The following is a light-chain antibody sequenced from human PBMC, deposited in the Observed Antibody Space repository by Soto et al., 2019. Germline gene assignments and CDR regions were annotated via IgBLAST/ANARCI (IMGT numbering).Light chain of an antibody. CDR3: ISYTTGNTFV. J-gene: IGLJ1*01. CDR1: SSDIGAHNF. Sequence: QSVLTQPASVSGSPGQAITVSCSGTSSDIGAHNFVSWYQQHPGKAPKLIIYEVINRPSGVSDRFSGSKSGNTASLTISGLQSEDEADYYCISYTTGNTFVFXSATKGTV. CDR2: EVI. V-gene: IGLV2-14*03.